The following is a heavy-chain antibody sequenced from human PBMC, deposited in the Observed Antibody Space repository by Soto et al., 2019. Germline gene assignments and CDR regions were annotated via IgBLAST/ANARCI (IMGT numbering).Heavy chain of an antibody. D-gene: IGHD3-3*01. Sequence: PGGSLRLSCTASGFTFGDYAMSWFRQAPGKGLEWVGFIRSKAYGGTTEYAASVKGRFTISRDDSKSIAYLQMNSLKTEDTAVYYSTRDVLGLRFLEWLLFDRFDPWGQGTLVTVSS. J-gene: IGHJ5*02. V-gene: IGHV3-49*03. CDR1: GFTFGDYA. CDR3: TRDVLGLRFLEWLLFDRFDP. CDR2: IRSKAYGGTT.